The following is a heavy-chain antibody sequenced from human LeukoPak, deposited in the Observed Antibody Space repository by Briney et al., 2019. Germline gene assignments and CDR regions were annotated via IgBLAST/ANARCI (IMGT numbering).Heavy chain of an antibody. CDR1: GFTFDDYG. Sequence: GGSLRLSCAASGFTFDDYGMSWVRQAPGKGLEWVSTITDRGDQTFYADSVKGRFTVSRDNSRRKQFLQMNSLRAEDTAIYYCARALGFGGDAYGMDVWGLGTTVTVSS. D-gene: IGHD3-10*01. CDR3: ARALGFGGDAYGMDV. CDR2: ITDRGDQT. J-gene: IGHJ6*02. V-gene: IGHV3-23*01.